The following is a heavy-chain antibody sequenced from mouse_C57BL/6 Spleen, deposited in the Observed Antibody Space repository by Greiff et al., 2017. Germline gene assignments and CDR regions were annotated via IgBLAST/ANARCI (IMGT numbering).Heavy chain of an antibody. CDR3: TRNGGTMVTTGFAY. CDR1: GYTFTDYE. V-gene: IGHV1-15*01. Sequence: VQLQQSGAELVRPGASVTLSCKASGYTFTDYEMHWVKQTPVHGLEWIGAIDPETGGTAYNQKFKGKAILTADKSSSTAYMELRSLTSEDSAVYYCTRNGGTMVTTGFAYWGQGTLVTVSA. CDR2: IDPETGGT. J-gene: IGHJ3*01. D-gene: IGHD2-2*01.